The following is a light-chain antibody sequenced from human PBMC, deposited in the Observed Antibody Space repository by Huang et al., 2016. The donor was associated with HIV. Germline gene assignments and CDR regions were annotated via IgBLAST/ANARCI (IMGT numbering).Light chain of an antibody. J-gene: IGKJ4*01. CDR2: GAS. V-gene: IGKV3-15*01. CDR3: QRYDNWPLT. Sequence: ERVMTQSPATVSLSPGERATLACRASLSVSTNLAWYQQRPGQAPRLLISGASTRATRIPARVSGGGSRAEFTLSISSLQSEDFAVYYCQRYDNWPLTFGVGTKVQIK. CDR1: LSVSTN.